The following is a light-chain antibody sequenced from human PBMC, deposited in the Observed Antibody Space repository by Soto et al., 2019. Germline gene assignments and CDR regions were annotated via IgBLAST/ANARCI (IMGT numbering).Light chain of an antibody. CDR2: GAS. V-gene: IGKV3-15*01. J-gene: IGKJ4*01. CDR1: QSVSSY. Sequence: EIVLTHSPATLSLSPGEIATLSCRASQSVSSYLAWYQQKPGQAPRLLIYGASTGATGIPARFSVSGSGTEFIRTISSLQSEDFAVYYCQQYSKCPLTFGGGTKVDIK. CDR3: QQYSKCPLT.